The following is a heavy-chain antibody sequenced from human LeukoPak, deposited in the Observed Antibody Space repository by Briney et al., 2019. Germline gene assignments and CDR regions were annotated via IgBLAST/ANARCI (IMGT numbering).Heavy chain of an antibody. D-gene: IGHD1-26*01. CDR2: ISSSSSYI. CDR3: ARDSPYSGSSEVGDY. V-gene: IGHV3-21*01. Sequence: PGGSLRLSCAASGFTFSSYGMHWVRQAPGKGLEWVSSISSSSSYIYYADSVKGRFTISRDNAKNSLYLQMNSLRAEDTAVYYCARDSPYSGSSEVGDYWGQGTLVTVSS. CDR1: GFTFSSYG. J-gene: IGHJ4*02.